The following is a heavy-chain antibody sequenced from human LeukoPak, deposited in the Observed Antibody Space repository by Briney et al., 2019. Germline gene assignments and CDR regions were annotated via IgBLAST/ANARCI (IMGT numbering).Heavy chain of an antibody. V-gene: IGHV1-69*13. CDR3: ARDLGDSIDY. CDR2: IIPIFGTA. D-gene: IGHD3-10*01. J-gene: IGHJ4*02. Sequence: GASVKVSCKASGGTFSNYAISWVRQAPGQGLEWMGGIIPIFGTASYAQKFQGRVTITADESTSTAYMELSSLRSEDTAVYYCARDLGDSIDYWGQGTLVTVSS. CDR1: GGTFSNYA.